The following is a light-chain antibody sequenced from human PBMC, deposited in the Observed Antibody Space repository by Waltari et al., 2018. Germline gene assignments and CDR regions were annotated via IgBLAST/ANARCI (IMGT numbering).Light chain of an antibody. CDR1: ISDVGGYNY. CDR2: DVT. CDR3: SSFTSSSTLV. J-gene: IGLJ1*01. Sequence: QSALTQPVSVSGSPGQSITISCTGTISDVGGYNYVAWYKQHPGKAPKLLIYDVTNRPSVFSNRFSVSQSGNTASLTISGLQAEDEADYHCSSFTSSSTLVFGTGTKVTVL. V-gene: IGLV2-14*03.